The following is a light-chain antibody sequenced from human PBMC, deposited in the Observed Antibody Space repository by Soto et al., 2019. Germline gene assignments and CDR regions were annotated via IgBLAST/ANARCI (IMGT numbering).Light chain of an antibody. Sequence: DIVMTQSPVSLAVSLGERATINCKSSQTVLYSSNNKNYLAWYQQKPGQPPKLLIYWASTRESGVPDRCSGSGSGTDFTLTISSLQAEDVAVYYCQQYYSTPWTFGQGTKVEIK. J-gene: IGKJ1*01. V-gene: IGKV4-1*01. CDR1: QTVLYSSNNKNY. CDR2: WAS. CDR3: QQYYSTPWT.